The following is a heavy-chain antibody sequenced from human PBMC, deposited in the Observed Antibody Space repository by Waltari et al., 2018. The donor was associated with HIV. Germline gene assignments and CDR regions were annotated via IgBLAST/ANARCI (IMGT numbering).Heavy chain of an antibody. Sequence: EVQLVESGGVVVQPGGSLRLSCAASGFTFDDYAMHWVRQAPGKGLDWVSLISWDGGSTYYADSVKGRFTISRDNSKNSLYLQMNSLRAEDTALYYCSTYGDSEAFDIWGQGTMVTVSS. CDR2: ISWDGGST. CDR3: STYGDSEAFDI. D-gene: IGHD4-17*01. CDR1: GFTFDDYA. V-gene: IGHV3-43D*03. J-gene: IGHJ3*02.